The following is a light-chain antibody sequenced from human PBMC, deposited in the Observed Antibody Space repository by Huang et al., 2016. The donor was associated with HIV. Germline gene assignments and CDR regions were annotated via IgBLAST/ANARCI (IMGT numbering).Light chain of an antibody. Sequence: EIVLTQSPATLSLSPGERATLSCRASQSVSSYLAWYQQKPGQAPRLLIYDASNRATGIPARFSASGSGTDFTRTSSSLEPEDFAVYYCQQRSNWPWTFGQGTKVEIK. CDR1: QSVSSY. J-gene: IGKJ1*01. CDR2: DAS. CDR3: QQRSNWPWT. V-gene: IGKV3-11*01.